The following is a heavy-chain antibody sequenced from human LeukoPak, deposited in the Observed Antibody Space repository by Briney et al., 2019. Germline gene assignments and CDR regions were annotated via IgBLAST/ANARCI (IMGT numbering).Heavy chain of an antibody. V-gene: IGHV4-31*03. CDR3: ARQIVGATTAYFDY. Sequence: PSETLSLTCTVSGGSISSGGYYWSWIRQHPGKGLEWIGYIYYSGSTYYNPSLKSRVTISVDTSKNQFSLKLSSVTAADTAVYYCARQIVGATTAYFDYWGQGTLVTVSS. D-gene: IGHD1-26*01. CDR2: IYYSGST. CDR1: GGSISSGGYY. J-gene: IGHJ4*02.